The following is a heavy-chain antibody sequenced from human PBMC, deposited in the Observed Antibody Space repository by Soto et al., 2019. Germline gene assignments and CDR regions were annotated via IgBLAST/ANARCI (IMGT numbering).Heavy chain of an antibody. V-gene: IGHV3-23*01. CDR1: GFTFSSYA. J-gene: IGHJ4*02. D-gene: IGHD1-1*01. CDR3: AKSLSASPNYFFDS. CDR2: ISGSGGST. Sequence: PGGSLRLSCAASGFTFSSYAMSWVRQAPGKGLQWVSAISGSGGSTYYADSVKGRFTISRDNSNNTLFLQMHSLRADDTAVYYCAKSLSASPNYFFDSWGQGTLVTVSS.